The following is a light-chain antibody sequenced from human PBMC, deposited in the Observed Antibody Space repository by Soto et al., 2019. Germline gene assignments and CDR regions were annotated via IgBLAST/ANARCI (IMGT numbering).Light chain of an antibody. V-gene: IGLV2-8*01. CDR1: SRDVGAYDS. CDR2: EVS. J-gene: IGLJ2*01. CDR3: SSYGGGNIIL. Sequence: QSALTQPPSASGSPGQSVTISCTGTSRDVGAYDSVSWYQQNPGKAPKLMVYEVSKRPSGVPDRFSGSKSGNTASLTVSGLQADDEADYYCSSYGGGNIILFGGGTKVTVL.